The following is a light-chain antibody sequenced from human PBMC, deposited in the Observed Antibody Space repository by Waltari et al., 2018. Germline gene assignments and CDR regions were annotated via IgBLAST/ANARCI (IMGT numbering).Light chain of an antibody. Sequence: AIRITKSPSSLSASTGDRVTITCRASQGISSYLAWYQQKPGKAPKVLIYAASTLQSGVPSRFSGSGSGTDFTLTISCLQSEDFAIYYCQQYYSNPATFGQGTKVEIK. J-gene: IGKJ1*01. CDR2: AAS. CDR3: QQYYSNPAT. CDR1: QGISSY. V-gene: IGKV1-8*01.